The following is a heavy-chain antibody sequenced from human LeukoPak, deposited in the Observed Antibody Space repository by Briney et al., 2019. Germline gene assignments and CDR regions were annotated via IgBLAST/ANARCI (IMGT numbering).Heavy chain of an antibody. V-gene: IGHV3-33*08. J-gene: IGHJ6*02. CDR1: GFTFSSYW. D-gene: IGHD2-15*01. CDR2: IWYDGSNK. Sequence: PGGSLRLSCAASGFTFSSYWMSWVRQAPGKGLEWVAVIWYDGSNKYYADSVKGRFTISRDNSKNTLYLQMNSLRAEDTAVYYCAREVAAAVYYYYGMDVWGQGTTVTVSS. CDR3: AREVAAAVYYYYGMDV.